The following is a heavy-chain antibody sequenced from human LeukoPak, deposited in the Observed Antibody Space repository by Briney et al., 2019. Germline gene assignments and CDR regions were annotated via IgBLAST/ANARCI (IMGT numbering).Heavy chain of an antibody. CDR3: ARGSYSGSYYPFDY. Sequence: KPSETLSLTCTVSGGSISSGSYYWSWIRQPAGKGLEWIGRIYTSGSTNYNPSLKSRVTISVDTSKNQFSLKLSSVTAADTAVYYCARGSYSGSYYPFDYWGQGTLVTVSS. J-gene: IGHJ4*02. V-gene: IGHV4-61*02. CDR1: GGSISSGSYY. D-gene: IGHD1-26*01. CDR2: IYTSGST.